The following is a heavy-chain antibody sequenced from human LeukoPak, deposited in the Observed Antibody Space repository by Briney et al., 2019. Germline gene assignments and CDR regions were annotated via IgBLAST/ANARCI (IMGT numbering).Heavy chain of an antibody. CDR3: AGAYCGGDCYSGRTFDI. CDR1: GGSISSSYW. J-gene: IGHJ3*02. CDR2: VYHSGST. V-gene: IGHV4-4*02. Sequence: SETLSLTCAVSGGSISSSYWWSWVRQPPGKGLEWIGEVYHSGSTNYSPSLKSRVTLSVDKSKNQFSLRLSSVTAADTAVYYCAGAYCGGDCYSGRTFDIWGQATMVTVSS. D-gene: IGHD2-21*02.